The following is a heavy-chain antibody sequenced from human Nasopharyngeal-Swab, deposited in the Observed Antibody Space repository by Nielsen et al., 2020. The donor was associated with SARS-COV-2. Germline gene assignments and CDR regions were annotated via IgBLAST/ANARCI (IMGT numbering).Heavy chain of an antibody. D-gene: IGHD5-12*01. V-gene: IGHV3-9*01. J-gene: IGHJ5*02. CDR3: AKEALGYSGYDSNWFDP. CDR2: ISWNSGSI. CDR1: GFTFDDYA. Sequence: GGSLRLSCAASGFTFDDYAMHWVRQATGKGLEWVSGISWNSGSIGYADSVKGRFTISRDNAKNSLYLQMNSLRAEDTALYYCAKEALGYSGYDSNWFDPWGQGTLVTVSS.